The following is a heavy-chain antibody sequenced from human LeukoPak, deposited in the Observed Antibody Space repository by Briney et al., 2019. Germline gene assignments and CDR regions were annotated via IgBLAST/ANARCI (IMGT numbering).Heavy chain of an antibody. CDR1: GGSISSYY. D-gene: IGHD6-19*01. J-gene: IGHJ4*02. Sequence: SETLSLTCTVSGGSISSYYWSWIRQPPGKGLEWIGYIYYSGSTNYNPSLKSRITISVDTSKNQFSLKLSSVIAADTAVYYCARVRYSSGWYLADYWGQGTLVTVSS. CDR2: IYYSGST. CDR3: ARVRYSSGWYLADY. V-gene: IGHV4-59*01.